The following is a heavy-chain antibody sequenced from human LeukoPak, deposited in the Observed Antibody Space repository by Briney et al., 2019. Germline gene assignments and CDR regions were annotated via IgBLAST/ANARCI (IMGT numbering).Heavy chain of an antibody. D-gene: IGHD3-16*01. Sequence: GGSLRLSCVASGFSFSDSTMSWVRQAAGKGLEWVAKMKEDGSDENYVDSVKGRFTISRDNARNSLQLQMKSLRAEDTAVYFCAKGGAGGGYFPTWGQGILVIVSS. CDR3: AKGGAGGGYFPT. CDR1: GFSFSDST. V-gene: IGHV3-7*03. CDR2: MKEDGSDE. J-gene: IGHJ1*01.